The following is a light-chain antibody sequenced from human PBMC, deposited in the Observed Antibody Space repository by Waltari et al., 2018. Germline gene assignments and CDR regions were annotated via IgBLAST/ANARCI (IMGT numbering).Light chain of an antibody. CDR1: SGYSGYV. V-gene: IGLV4-69*01. CDR3: QTWDDNIRL. Sequence: LVLTHSPSVSASLGASVKLPCSLTSGYSGYVILWLQQPPGRVPRYLLKINRDGTHTKGNGIPDRFSGSSSGAERYLTISSLQSDDEADYYCQTWDDNIRLFGGGTRLTVL. J-gene: IGLJ2*01. CDR2: INRDGTH.